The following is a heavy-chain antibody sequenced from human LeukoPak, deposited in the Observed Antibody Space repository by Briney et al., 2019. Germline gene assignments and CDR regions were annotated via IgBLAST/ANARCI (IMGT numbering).Heavy chain of an antibody. CDR1: GFTFRDYY. J-gene: IGHJ3*02. CDR2: ISSSGSTI. V-gene: IGHV3-11*04. D-gene: IGHD1-7*01. CDR3: ARSAPAYYNWNYGGHAFDI. Sequence: PGRSLRLSCAASGFTFRDYYMSWIRQAPGKGLEWVSYISSSGSTIYYADSVKGRFTISRDNAKNSLYLQMNSLRAEDTAVYYCARSAPAYYNWNYGGHAFDIWGQGTMVTVSS.